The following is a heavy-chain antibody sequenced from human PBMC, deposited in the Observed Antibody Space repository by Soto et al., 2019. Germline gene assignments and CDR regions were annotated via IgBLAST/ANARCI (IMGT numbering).Heavy chain of an antibody. Sequence: GGSLRLSCAASGFSFSNAWMNWVRQAPGKGLEWVDRIKSKTDGETTDYAAPVKGRFTISRDDSKNTLYLEMTSLKTEDTAVYFRTTRQSPSWGQGTLVTVSS. V-gene: IGHV3-15*07. J-gene: IGHJ5*02. CDR2: IKSKTDGETT. CDR1: GFSFSNAW. CDR3: TTRQSPS.